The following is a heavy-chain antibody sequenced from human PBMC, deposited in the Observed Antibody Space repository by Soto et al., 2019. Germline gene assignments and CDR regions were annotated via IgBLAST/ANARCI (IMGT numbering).Heavy chain of an antibody. CDR2: IYYSGST. CDR1: GGSISSSSYY. Sequence: QLQLQESGPGLVKPSETLSLTCAVSGGSISSSSYYWGLLRQPPGKVLEWSGSIYYSGSTYYNPSLKSRVNISVDTSKNQFSLKLSAVTAADTDVYYCARQGYSSGWYADYWGQGTLVTVSS. CDR3: ARQGYSSGWYADY. D-gene: IGHD6-19*01. J-gene: IGHJ4*02. V-gene: IGHV4-39*01.